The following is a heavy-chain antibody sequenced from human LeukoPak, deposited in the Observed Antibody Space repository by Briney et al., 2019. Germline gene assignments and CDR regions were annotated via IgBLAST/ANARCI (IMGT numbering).Heavy chain of an antibody. CDR2: ITGSGGS. J-gene: IGHJ3*02. D-gene: IGHD6-19*01. CDR3: AKEEQYSRTHAFDI. Sequence: GGSLRLSCAASGFIFSSYAMNWVRQAPGKGLEWVSGITGSGGSYADSVKGRFSISRDNSKNTLYLQMNSLRAEDTAVYYCAKEEQYSRTHAFDIWGQGTMVTVSS. CDR1: GFIFSSYA. V-gene: IGHV3-23*01.